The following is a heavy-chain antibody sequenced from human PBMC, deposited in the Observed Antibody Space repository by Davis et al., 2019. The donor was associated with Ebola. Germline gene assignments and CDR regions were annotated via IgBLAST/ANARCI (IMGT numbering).Heavy chain of an antibody. CDR3: AKDISGRYSGSHHPLGNNFDY. V-gene: IGHV3-30*18. D-gene: IGHD1-26*01. Sequence: PGGSLRLSCAASGFTFSSYGMHWVRQAPGKGLEWVAVISYDGSNKYYADSVKGRFAISRDNANNTLYLQMNSLRAEDTAVYYCAKDISGRYSGSHHPLGNNFDYWGQGTLVTVSS. CDR1: GFTFSSYG. CDR2: ISYDGSNK. J-gene: IGHJ4*02.